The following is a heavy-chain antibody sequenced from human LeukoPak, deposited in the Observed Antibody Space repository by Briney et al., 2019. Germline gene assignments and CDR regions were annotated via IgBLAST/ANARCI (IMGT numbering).Heavy chain of an antibody. CDR3: ARYCSGGSCYSYFDY. Sequence: SETLSLTCTVSGGSISSYYWSWIRQPPGKGLEWIGYIYYSGNTNYNPSLKSRVTISVDTSKNQFSLKLNSVTAEDTAVYYCARYCSGGSCYSYFDYWGQGTLVTVSS. CDR1: GGSISSYY. V-gene: IGHV4-59*01. J-gene: IGHJ4*02. D-gene: IGHD2-15*01. CDR2: IYYSGNT.